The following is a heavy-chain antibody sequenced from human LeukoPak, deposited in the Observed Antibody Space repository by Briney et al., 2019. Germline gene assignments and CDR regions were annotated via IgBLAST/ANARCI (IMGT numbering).Heavy chain of an antibody. Sequence: GGSLRLSCAASGFTFSSYGMHWVRQAPGKGLEWVAVIWYDGSNKYYADSVKGRFTISRDNAKNSLYLQMNSLRAEDTAVYYCARMSGSYSDYWGQGTLVTVSS. CDR3: ARMSGSYSDY. CDR1: GFTFSSYG. J-gene: IGHJ4*02. CDR2: IWYDGSNK. V-gene: IGHV3-33*01. D-gene: IGHD1-26*01.